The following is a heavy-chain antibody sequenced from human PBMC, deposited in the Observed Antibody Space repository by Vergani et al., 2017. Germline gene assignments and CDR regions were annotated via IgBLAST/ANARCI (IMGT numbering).Heavy chain of an antibody. V-gene: IGHV5-51*01. CDR1: GYRFSDYW. Sequence: EVQLLQSGAAVKKPGESLKISCKASGYRFSDYWFGWVRQMPGKGLEWMGIIFPGDSNPRYNPSIQGRVTISADKSISTAYLQWSSLKASDTAIYYCARRAYSYDVFDFWGQGTQVTVSS. CDR3: ARRAYSYDVFDF. J-gene: IGHJ4*02. D-gene: IGHD5-18*01. CDR2: IFPGDSNP.